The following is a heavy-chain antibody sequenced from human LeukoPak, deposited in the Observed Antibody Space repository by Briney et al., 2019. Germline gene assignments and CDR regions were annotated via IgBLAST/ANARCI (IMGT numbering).Heavy chain of an antibody. CDR2: IYYSGST. J-gene: IGHJ6*03. Sequence: SETLSLTCTVSGGSISNKYWSWIRQLPGKGLEWIGYIYYSGSTNYNPSLKSRVTILVDTSKNQVSLKLSSVTAADTAVYFCARDWGVEGRPGYMDVWGKGTTVTVPS. CDR3: ARDWGVEGRPGYMDV. CDR1: GGSISNKY. D-gene: IGHD6-6*01. V-gene: IGHV4-59*01.